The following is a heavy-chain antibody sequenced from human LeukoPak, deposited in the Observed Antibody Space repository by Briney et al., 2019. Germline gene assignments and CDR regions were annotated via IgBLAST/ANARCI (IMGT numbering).Heavy chain of an antibody. CDR3: ARDGAFAMDV. Sequence: SETLSLTCTVSGGSIINTSYYWAWIRQPPGKGLEWIGSTYYSGGTYYTPSLKSRVTISVDTSKNQFSLKLGSVTAADTAVYYCARDGAFAMDVWGQGITVTVSS. CDR1: GGSIINTSYY. D-gene: IGHD4-17*01. CDR2: TYYSGGT. V-gene: IGHV4-39*07. J-gene: IGHJ6*02.